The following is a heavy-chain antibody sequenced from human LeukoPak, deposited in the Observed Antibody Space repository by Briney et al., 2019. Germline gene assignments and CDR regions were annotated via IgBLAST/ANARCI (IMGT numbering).Heavy chain of an antibody. V-gene: IGHV3-33*01. CDR3: AREGYCSSTSCNGMDV. CDR1: GFTFSSYG. CDR2: IWYDGSNK. D-gene: IGHD2-2*01. Sequence: GGSLRLSCAASGFTFSSYGMHWVRQAPGKGLEWVAVIWYDGSNKYYADSVKGRFTISRDNSKNTLYLQMNRLRAEDTAVYYCAREGYCSSTSCNGMDVWGQGTTVTVSS. J-gene: IGHJ6*02.